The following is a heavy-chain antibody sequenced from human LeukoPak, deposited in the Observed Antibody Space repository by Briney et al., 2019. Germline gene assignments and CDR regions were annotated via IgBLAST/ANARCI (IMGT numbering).Heavy chain of an antibody. Sequence: GRSLRLSCAASGFTFSDYYMSWIRQAPGKGLEWVSYISSSGSTIYYADSVKGRFTISRDNAKNSLYLQMNSLRAEDTAVYYCAREAIFGVVSYYYGMDVWGQGTTVTVSS. J-gene: IGHJ6*02. CDR2: ISSSGSTI. CDR3: AREAIFGVVSYYYGMDV. D-gene: IGHD3-3*01. V-gene: IGHV3-11*01. CDR1: GFTFSDYY.